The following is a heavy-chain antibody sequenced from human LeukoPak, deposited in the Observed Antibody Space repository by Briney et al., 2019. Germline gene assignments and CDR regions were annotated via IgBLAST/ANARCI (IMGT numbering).Heavy chain of an antibody. CDR1: GGSISSYY. Sequence: SETLSLTCTGSGGSISSYYWSWIPQPPGKGLEWIGYIYYSGNINYTPSLKSRVTVSLDTSKNQFSLKLSSVTAADTAVYYCARQTQGSFDYWGQGTLVTVSS. CDR3: ARQTQGSFDY. CDR2: IYYSGNI. J-gene: IGHJ4*02. V-gene: IGHV4-59*08.